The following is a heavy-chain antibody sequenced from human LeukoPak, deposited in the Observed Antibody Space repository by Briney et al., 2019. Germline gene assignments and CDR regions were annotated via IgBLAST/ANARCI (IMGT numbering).Heavy chain of an antibody. J-gene: IGHJ6*02. CDR1: GGSISSCY. Sequence: EPSETLSLTCTVSGGSISSCYWSWIRQPPGKGLEWIGYIYYSGSTNYNPSLKSRVTISVDTSKNQFSLKLSSVTAADTAVYYCARRPAYYYYGMDVWGQGTTVTVSS. V-gene: IGHV4-59*08. CDR3: ARRPAYYYYGMDV. CDR2: IYYSGST.